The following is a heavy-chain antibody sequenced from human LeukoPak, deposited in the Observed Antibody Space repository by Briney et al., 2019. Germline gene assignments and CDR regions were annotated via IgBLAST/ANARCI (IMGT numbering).Heavy chain of an antibody. Sequence: GGSLRLSCAASGFTFRTYEMNWVRQAPGKGLEWISYISSSSSGSTIYYADSVKGRFTISRDNAKNSLYLQMNSLRAEDTAVYYCARAISSSWSPAFDIWGQGTMVTVSS. J-gene: IGHJ3*02. CDR1: GFTFRTYE. CDR3: ARAISSSWSPAFDI. V-gene: IGHV3-48*03. CDR2: ISSSSSGSTI. D-gene: IGHD6-13*01.